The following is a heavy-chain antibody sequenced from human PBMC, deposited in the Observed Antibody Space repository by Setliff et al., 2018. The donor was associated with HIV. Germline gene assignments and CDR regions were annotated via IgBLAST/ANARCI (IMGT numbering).Heavy chain of an antibody. J-gene: IGHJ4*02. V-gene: IGHV4-39*01. CDR2: VYLNGET. CDR1: GGSINSGTYY. D-gene: IGHD3-22*01. CDR3: ARGLSFYDPGGFDY. Sequence: PSETLSLTCTVSGGSINSGTYYWGWVRQPPGKGLEWIGSVYLNGETFNNPSLRSRVTISVDTSKNQFSLKLTSVSAADTAVYYCARGLSFYDPGGFDYWGQGTLVTVSS.